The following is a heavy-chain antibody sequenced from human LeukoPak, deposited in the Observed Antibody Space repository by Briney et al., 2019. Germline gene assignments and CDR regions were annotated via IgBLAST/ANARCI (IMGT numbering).Heavy chain of an antibody. CDR3: ARADDISPRYYYGMDV. CDR2: INPNSGGT. D-gene: IGHD3-9*01. CDR1: GYTFTGYY. J-gene: IGHJ6*02. Sequence: GASVKVSCKASGYTFTGYYMHWVRQAPGQGLEWMGWINPNSGGTNYAQKLQGRVTLTTDTSTSTAYMELRSLTSDDTAVYFCARADDISPRYYYGMDVWGPGTTVSVSS. V-gene: IGHV1-2*02.